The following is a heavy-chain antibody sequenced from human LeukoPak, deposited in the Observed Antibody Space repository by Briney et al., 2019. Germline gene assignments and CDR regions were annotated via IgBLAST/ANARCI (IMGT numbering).Heavy chain of an antibody. CDR3: ARDGSRITIFGVVIPRGAFDI. CDR2: IYYSGST. CDR1: GGSISSYY. J-gene: IGHJ3*02. D-gene: IGHD3-3*01. Sequence: SETLSLTCTGSGGSISSYYWSWLRQPPGKGLEWLGYIYYSGSTNYNPSLKSRVTISVDTSKNQFSLKLSSVTAADTAVSYCARDGSRITIFGVVIPRGAFDIWGQGTMVTVSS. V-gene: IGHV4-59*01.